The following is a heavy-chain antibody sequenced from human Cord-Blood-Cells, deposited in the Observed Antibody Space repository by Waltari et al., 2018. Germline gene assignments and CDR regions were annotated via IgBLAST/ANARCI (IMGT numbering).Heavy chain of an antibody. CDR1: GFTFSSYS. D-gene: IGHD6-13*01. CDR3: ARRGASSSWYDY. CDR2: ISSSSSYI. J-gene: IGHJ4*02. Sequence: EVQLVESGGGLVKPGGSLRLSCAASGFTFSSYSMHGVRQAPGKGLEWVSSISSSSSYIYYADSVKGRFTISRDNAKNSLYLQMNSLRAEDTAVYYCARRGASSSWYDYWGQGTLVTVSS. V-gene: IGHV3-21*01.